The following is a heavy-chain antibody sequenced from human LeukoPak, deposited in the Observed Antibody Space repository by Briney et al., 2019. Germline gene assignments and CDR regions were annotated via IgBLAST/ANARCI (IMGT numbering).Heavy chain of an antibody. CDR1: GGSISSSSYY. D-gene: IGHD6-19*01. Sequence: SETLSLTCTVSGGSISSSSYYWGWIRQPPGKGPEWIGSIYYSGSTYYNPSLKSRVTISVDTSKNQFSLKLSSVTAADTAVYYCARRSSGWFDYWGRGTLVTVSS. V-gene: IGHV4-39*01. CDR3: ARRSSGWFDY. CDR2: IYYSGST. J-gene: IGHJ4*02.